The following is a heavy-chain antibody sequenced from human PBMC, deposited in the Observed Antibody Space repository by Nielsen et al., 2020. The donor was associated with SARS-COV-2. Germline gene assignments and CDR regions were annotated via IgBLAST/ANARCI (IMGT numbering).Heavy chain of an antibody. CDR1: GFTFSFYD. D-gene: IGHD5/OR15-5a*01. Sequence: GESLKTSCAASGFTFSFYDIHWVRQAPGEGLEWVAVMWADGATEHYAESVKGRFTVSRDASKNTVYLQMNSLRAADSAVYYCAKDLGPDAGYTVFNDYFDNWGQGTLVTVSS. V-gene: IGHV3-33*06. CDR2: MWADGATE. CDR3: AKDLGPDAGYTVFNDYFDN. J-gene: IGHJ4*02.